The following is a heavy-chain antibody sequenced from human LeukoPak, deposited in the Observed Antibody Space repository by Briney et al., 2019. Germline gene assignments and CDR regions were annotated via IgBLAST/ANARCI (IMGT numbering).Heavy chain of an antibody. CDR1: GFTFSSYW. J-gene: IGHJ4*02. Sequence: GGSLRLSCAASGFTFSSYWMSWVRQAPGEGLEWLANISPDGGDKNYVDSVKGRFTVSRDNSKNTLYLQTNSLRVEDTAMYYCTKDRGVRGGSFDYWGQGTLVTVSS. CDR2: ISPDGGDK. CDR3: TKDRGVRGGSFDY. V-gene: IGHV3-7*01. D-gene: IGHD3-10*01.